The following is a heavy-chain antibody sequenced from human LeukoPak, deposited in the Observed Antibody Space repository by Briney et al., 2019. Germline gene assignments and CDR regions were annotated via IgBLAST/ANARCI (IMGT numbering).Heavy chain of an antibody. V-gene: IGHV4-39*01. D-gene: IGHD5-18*01. Sequence: PSETLSLTCTVSGGSISSSSYYWGWIRQPPGKGLEWIGSIYYSGSTYYNPSLKSRVTISVDTSKNQFSLKLSSVTAADTAVYYCARTEYSYGFDAFDIWGQGTMVTVSS. J-gene: IGHJ3*02. CDR3: ARTEYSYGFDAFDI. CDR2: IYYSGST. CDR1: GGSISSSSYY.